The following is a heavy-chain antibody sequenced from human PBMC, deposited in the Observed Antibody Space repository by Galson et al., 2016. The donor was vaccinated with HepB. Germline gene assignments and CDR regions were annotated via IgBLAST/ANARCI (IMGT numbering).Heavy chain of an antibody. D-gene: IGHD2-21*02. CDR3: ARHFCGGDCLGPPRAYYYGMDV. J-gene: IGHJ6*02. Sequence: SETLSLTCTVSGDSISSSSYYWGWIRQPPGKGLEWIGNVFYSGSSYYNPSLKSRVTISVDTSKNQFSLKLSSVTAADTAVYYCARHFCGGDCLGPPRAYYYGMDVWGQGTTVTVSS. CDR1: GDSISSSSYY. V-gene: IGHV4-39*01. CDR2: VFYSGSS.